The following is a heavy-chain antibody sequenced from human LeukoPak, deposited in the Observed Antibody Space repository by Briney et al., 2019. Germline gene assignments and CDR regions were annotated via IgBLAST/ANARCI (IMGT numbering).Heavy chain of an antibody. D-gene: IGHD3-3*01. CDR2: INPNSGGT. CDR3: ARTIFWSGYPYFDY. V-gene: IGHV1-2*02. CDR1: GYTFTGYY. J-gene: IGHJ4*02. Sequence: SVKVSCKASGYTFTGYYMHWVRQAPGQGLEWMGWINPNSGGTTYAQKFQGRATITRATSISTAYMALSRLRSDDTAVYYCARTIFWSGYPYFDYWGQGTLVTVSS.